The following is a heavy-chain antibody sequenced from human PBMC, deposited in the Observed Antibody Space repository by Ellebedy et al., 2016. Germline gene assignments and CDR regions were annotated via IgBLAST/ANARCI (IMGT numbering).Heavy chain of an antibody. V-gene: IGHV3-48*04. D-gene: IGHD2-2*01. CDR3: ARESDCSSTSCYVESGY. CDR2: ISSSSSTI. CDR1: GFTFSSYS. Sequence: GESLKISXAASGFTFSSYSMNWVRQAPGKGLEWVSYISSSSSTIYYADSVKGRFTISRDNAKNPLYLQMNSLRAEDTAVYYCARESDCSSTSCYVESGYWGQGTLVTVSS. J-gene: IGHJ4*02.